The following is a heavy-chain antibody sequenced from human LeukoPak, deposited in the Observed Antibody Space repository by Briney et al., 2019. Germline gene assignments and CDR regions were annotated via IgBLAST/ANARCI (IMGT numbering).Heavy chain of an antibody. CDR1: GFTFSSQW. D-gene: IGHD3-10*01. CDR2: IKQDGSEK. Sequence: PGGSLRLSCAASGFTFSSQWMICVRQAPGKGLEWVANIKQDGSEKYYVDSMKGRFTISRDNAKKSLYLQMNSLRAEDTALFSCGRRDYYVSGSSFIDGFDIWGQGTMVTVSS. V-gene: IGHV3-7*04. CDR3: GRRDYYVSGSSFIDGFDI. J-gene: IGHJ3*02.